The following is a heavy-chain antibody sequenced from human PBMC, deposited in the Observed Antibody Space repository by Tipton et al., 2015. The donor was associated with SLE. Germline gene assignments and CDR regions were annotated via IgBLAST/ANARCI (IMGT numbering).Heavy chain of an antibody. Sequence: PGLVKPSETLSLTCTVSGDSISFHYWSWIRQPAGKGLEWIGYIYTSGSTNYNPSLKSRVTISVDTSKNQFSLKLSSVTAADTAVYYCAREVRLGSYSNWFDPWGQGTLVTVSS. CDR3: AREVRLGSYSNWFDP. V-gene: IGHV4-59*11. J-gene: IGHJ5*02. CDR2: IYTSGST. CDR1: GDSISFHY. D-gene: IGHD1-26*01.